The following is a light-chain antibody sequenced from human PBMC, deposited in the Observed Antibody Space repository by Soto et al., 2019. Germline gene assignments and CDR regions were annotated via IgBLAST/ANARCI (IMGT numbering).Light chain of an antibody. V-gene: IGLV2-8*01. CDR1: SSDVGAYKY. J-gene: IGLJ2*01. Sequence: QSALTQPPSASGSPGQSVTISCTGTSSDVGAYKYVSWYQQHPGKAPKLMIYEVNKRPSGVPDRFSGSKSGNTASLAVSGLQAEDEAYYYCSSYAGNNNLVFGGGTKLTVL. CDR3: SSYAGNNNLV. CDR2: EVN.